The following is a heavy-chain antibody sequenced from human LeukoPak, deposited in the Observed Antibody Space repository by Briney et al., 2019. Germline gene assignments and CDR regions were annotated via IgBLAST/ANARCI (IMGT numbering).Heavy chain of an antibody. CDR3: AKAKGWYGEGYFDY. CDR2: LYPDGRT. CDR1: GFAVSSNY. Sequence: GGSLRLSCAASGFAVSSNYMNWLRQAPGKGLEWVSVLYPDGRTYYADSVKGRFTISRDVSKNTLFLQMTSLGAEDTAVYYCAKAKGWYGEGYFDYWGQGTLVTVSS. V-gene: IGHV3-53*01. J-gene: IGHJ4*02. D-gene: IGHD3-10*01.